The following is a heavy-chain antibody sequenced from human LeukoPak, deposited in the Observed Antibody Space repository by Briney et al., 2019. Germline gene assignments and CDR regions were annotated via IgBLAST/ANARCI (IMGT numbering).Heavy chain of an antibody. D-gene: IGHD1-1*01. Sequence: GGSLRLSCAASVFTFSNYAMTWVRQAPGKGLECVSGINANGGTSYYAHSVRGRFTVSRDNSKNTLSLQMNSLRAEDSAIYYCAKTNCYFDYWGQGTLVAVSS. CDR3: AKTNCYFDY. V-gene: IGHV3-23*01. J-gene: IGHJ4*02. CDR2: INANGGTS. CDR1: VFTFSNYA.